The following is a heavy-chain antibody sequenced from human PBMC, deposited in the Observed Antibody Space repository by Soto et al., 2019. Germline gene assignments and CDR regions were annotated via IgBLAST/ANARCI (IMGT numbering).Heavy chain of an antibody. CDR2: INYSGST. V-gene: IGHV4-39*01. CDR1: GGSISSSTSY. J-gene: IGHJ6*03. CDR3: ARPVNYYYYYMDV. Sequence: TLSLTCTVSGGSISSSTSYWGWIHQPPGKGLEWIGSINYSGSTYYSPSLKSRVTISADTSKNQFSLKLSSVTAADTAVYYCARPVNYYYYYMDVWGKGTMVTVSS.